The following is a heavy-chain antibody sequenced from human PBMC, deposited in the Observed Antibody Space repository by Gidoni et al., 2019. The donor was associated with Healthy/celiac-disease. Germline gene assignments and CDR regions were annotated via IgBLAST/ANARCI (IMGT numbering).Heavy chain of an antibody. D-gene: IGHD4-17*01. Sequence: EVQLVESGGGLVQPGGSLRLSCAASGFTFSSYWMHWVRQAPGKGLVWVSRINSDGSSTSYADSVKGRFTISRDNAKNTLYLQMNSLRAEDTAVYYCASLTPDYGGNSVFLDYWGQGTLVTVSS. CDR1: GFTFSSYW. CDR3: ASLTPDYGGNSVFLDY. J-gene: IGHJ4*02. CDR2: INSDGSST. V-gene: IGHV3-74*01.